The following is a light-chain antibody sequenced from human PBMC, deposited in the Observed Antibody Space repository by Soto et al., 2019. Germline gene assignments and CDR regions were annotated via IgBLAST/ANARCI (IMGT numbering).Light chain of an antibody. J-gene: IGLJ1*01. V-gene: IGLV2-8*01. Sequence: QSALTQPPSASGSPGQSVTISCTGTNSDVGGYNYVSWYQQYPGKAPRLIIYEVSERPSGVPDRFSGSKSGNTASLTVSGLQTADEADYYCSSYAGSNWYVFGTGTKLTVL. CDR2: EVS. CDR1: NSDVGGYNY. CDR3: SSYAGSNWYV.